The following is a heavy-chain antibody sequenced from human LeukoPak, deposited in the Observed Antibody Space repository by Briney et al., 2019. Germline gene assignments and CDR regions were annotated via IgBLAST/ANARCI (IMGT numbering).Heavy chain of an antibody. D-gene: IGHD3-16*01. J-gene: IGHJ6*03. CDR1: GFTFGNSA. CDR3: AKDGSWGDYQFYFYIDV. V-gene: IGHV3-23*01. CDR2: ISASGHYT. Sequence: GGSLRLYCAVSGFTFGNSAMSWVRQAPGKGLEWISGISASGHYTYTADSLKGRFTISRDNSKNTLYLQMNSLRAEDTALYYCAKDGSWGDYQFYFYIDVWGNGTTVTVSS.